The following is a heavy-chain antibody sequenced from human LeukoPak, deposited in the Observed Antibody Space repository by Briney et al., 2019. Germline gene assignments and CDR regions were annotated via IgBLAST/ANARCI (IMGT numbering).Heavy chain of an antibody. V-gene: IGHV3-64*01. CDR1: GFTFSSYA. Sequence: GGSLRLSCAASGFTFSSYAMHWVRQAPGKGLEYISAISSNGGITYYASSVQGRFTISRDNSKNTLYLQMNSLRAEDTAVYYCARTRYSYGYYYYGMDVWGQGTTVTVSS. CDR3: ARTRYSYGYYYYGMDV. D-gene: IGHD5-18*01. J-gene: IGHJ6*02. CDR2: ISSNGGIT.